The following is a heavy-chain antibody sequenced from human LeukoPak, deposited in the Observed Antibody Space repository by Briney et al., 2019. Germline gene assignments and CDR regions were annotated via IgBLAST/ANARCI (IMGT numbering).Heavy chain of an antibody. CDR3: ARGRSGSYYKSPFQH. J-gene: IGHJ1*01. CDR2: INHSGST. V-gene: IGHV4-34*01. D-gene: IGHD3-10*01. CDR1: GGSFSGYY. Sequence: SETLTLTCAVYGGSFSGYYWSWIRQPPGKGLEWIGEINHSGSTNYNPSLKSRVTISVDTSKNQFSLKLSSVTAADTAVYYCARGRSGSYYKSPFQHWGQGTLVTVSS.